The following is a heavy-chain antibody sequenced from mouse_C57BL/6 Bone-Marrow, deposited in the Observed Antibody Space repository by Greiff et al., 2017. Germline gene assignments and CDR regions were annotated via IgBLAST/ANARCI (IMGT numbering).Heavy chain of an antibody. J-gene: IGHJ1*03. V-gene: IGHV1-42*01. D-gene: IGHD1-1*01. CDR1: GYSFTGYY. CDR3: ARIPPGSSYRYFDV. Sequence: EVKLMESGPELVKPGASVKISCKASGYSFTGYYMNWVKQSPEKSLEWIGEINPSTGGTTYNQKFKAKATLTVDKSSSTAYMQLKSLTSEDSAVYYCARIPPGSSYRYFDVWGTGTTVTVSS. CDR2: INPSTGGT.